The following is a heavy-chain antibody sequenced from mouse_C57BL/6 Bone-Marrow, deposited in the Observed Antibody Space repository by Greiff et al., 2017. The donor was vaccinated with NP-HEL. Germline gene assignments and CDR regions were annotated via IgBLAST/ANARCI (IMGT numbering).Heavy chain of an antibody. Sequence: DVLLVESGGDLVKPGGSLKLSCAASGFTFSSYGMSWVRQTPDKRLEWVATISSGGSYTYYPDSVKGRFTISRDTTKNTLYLQMSSLKSEDSAMYYCARSHGSSDYWGQGTTLTVSS. D-gene: IGHD1-1*01. V-gene: IGHV5-6*01. J-gene: IGHJ2*01. CDR3: ARSHGSSDY. CDR2: ISSGGSYT. CDR1: GFTFSSYG.